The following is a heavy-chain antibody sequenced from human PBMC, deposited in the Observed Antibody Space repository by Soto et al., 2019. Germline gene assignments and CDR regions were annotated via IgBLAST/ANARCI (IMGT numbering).Heavy chain of an antibody. CDR1: GGSISSSNW. J-gene: IGHJ3*02. CDR3: ARFNSGNYYEAFDI. CDR2: IYHSGST. Sequence: QVQLQESGPGLVKPSGTLSLTCAVSGGSISSSNWWSWVRQPPGKGLEWIGEIYHSGSTNYNPSLKCRFTISVDQSKNQFSLKLSSVTAADPAVYYCARFNSGNYYEAFDIWGQGTMVTVSS. D-gene: IGHD1-26*01. V-gene: IGHV4-4*02.